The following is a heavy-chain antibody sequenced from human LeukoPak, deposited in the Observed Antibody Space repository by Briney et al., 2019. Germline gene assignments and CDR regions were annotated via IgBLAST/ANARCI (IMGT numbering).Heavy chain of an antibody. D-gene: IGHD1-26*01. CDR1: GFTFSNYW. V-gene: IGHV3-74*01. Sequence: GGSLRLSCAASGFTFSNYWMHWVRQAPGKGLVWVSRINSDGSSTSNADFVKGRFTISRDNAKNTLYLQLKSLRAEDTAVYYCARALEIGGNYFSPFNHWGKGTLVTVSS. J-gene: IGHJ4*02. CDR3: ARALEIGGNYFSPFNH. CDR2: INSDGSST.